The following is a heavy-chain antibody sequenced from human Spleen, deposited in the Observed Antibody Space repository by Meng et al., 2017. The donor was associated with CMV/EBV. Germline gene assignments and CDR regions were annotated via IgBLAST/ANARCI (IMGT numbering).Heavy chain of an antibody. D-gene: IGHD5-18*01. V-gene: IGHV3-21*06. CDR2: ISSTSDSR. CDR3: ARSFGYSYDY. J-gene: IGHJ4*02. Sequence: GESLKISCAASGFTFSSYAMSWVRQAPGKGLEWVSSISSTSDSRYCADSVKGRFIISRDNAKNSLYLQMNSLRGEDAAVYYCARSFGYSYDYWGQGTLVTVSS. CDR1: GFTFSSYA.